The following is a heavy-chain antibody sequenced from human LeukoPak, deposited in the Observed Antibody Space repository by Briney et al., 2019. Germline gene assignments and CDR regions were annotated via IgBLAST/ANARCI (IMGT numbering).Heavy chain of an antibody. CDR2: INHSGST. CDR1: GGSFSGYY. V-gene: IGHV4-34*01. D-gene: IGHD2-2*02. Sequence: SETLSLTCAVYGGSFSGYYWSWIRQPPGKGLEWIGEINHSGSTNYNPSLKSRVTISVDTSKNQFSLKLSSVTAADTAVYYCARGRRIVVVPAAIRARGRYFDYWGQGTLVTVSS. J-gene: IGHJ4*02. CDR3: ARGRRIVVVPAAIRARGRYFDY.